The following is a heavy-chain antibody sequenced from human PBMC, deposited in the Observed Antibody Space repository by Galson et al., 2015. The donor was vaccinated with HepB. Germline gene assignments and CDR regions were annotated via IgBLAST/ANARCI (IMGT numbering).Heavy chain of an antibody. Sequence: SLRLSCAASGFTFTNYYMDWVRQAPGKGLVWVSHISSDGKGIAFADSVKGRVTISRDNAKNTVYLQMNSLRAEDTAVYFCARGIAVTGAGVDYWGQGTLVTVSS. J-gene: IGHJ4*02. CDR3: ARGIAVTGAGVDY. D-gene: IGHD6-19*01. V-gene: IGHV3-74*01. CDR2: ISSDGKGI. CDR1: GFTFTNYY.